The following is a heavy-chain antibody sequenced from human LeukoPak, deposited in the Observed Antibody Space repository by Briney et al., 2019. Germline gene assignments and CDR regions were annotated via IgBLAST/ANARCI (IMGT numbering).Heavy chain of an antibody. CDR1: GFTFSSFG. CDR3: ASSIVGGYDY. J-gene: IGHJ4*02. Sequence: GGSLRLSCAASGFTFSSFGMTWVRQAPGKGLEWVSGISWNSGSIGYADSVKGRFTISRDNAKNSLYPQMNSLRAEDTAMYYCASSIVGGYDYWGQGTLVTVSS. V-gene: IGHV3-20*04. CDR2: ISWNSGSI. D-gene: IGHD1-26*01.